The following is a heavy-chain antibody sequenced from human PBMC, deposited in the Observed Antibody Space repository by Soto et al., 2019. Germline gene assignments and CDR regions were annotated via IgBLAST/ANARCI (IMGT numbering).Heavy chain of an antibody. D-gene: IGHD3-9*01. V-gene: IGHV4-59*08. J-gene: IGHJ4*02. CDR2: IFYFGSP. Sequence: SETLSLTCTVSGGSIRIYYWSLIRQPPGKGLEWIGYIFYFGSPHYNPSLKSRVPLSIDTDKNQLSLKLSSVTAADTAVYYCARHSPDFDWLSQFDYWGQGTLVTVS. CDR3: ARHSPDFDWLSQFDY. CDR1: GGSIRIYY.